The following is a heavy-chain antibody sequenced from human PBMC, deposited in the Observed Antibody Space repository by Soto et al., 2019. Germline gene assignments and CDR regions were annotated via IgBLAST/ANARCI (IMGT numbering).Heavy chain of an antibody. V-gene: IGHV6-1*01. CDR1: GDSVSSNSAA. CDR3: ARDKGETGNGPYYYYGMDV. J-gene: IGHJ6*02. Sequence: TLSLTCAISGDSVSSNSAAWNWIRQSPSRGLEWLGRTYYRSKWYNDYAVSVKSRITINPDTSKNQFSLQLNSVTPEDTAVYYCARDKGETGNGPYYYYGMDVWGQGTTVTVSS. D-gene: IGHD3-16*01. CDR2: TYYRSKWYN.